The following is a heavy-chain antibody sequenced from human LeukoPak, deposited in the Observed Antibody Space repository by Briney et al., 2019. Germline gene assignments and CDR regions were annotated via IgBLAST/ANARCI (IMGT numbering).Heavy chain of an antibody. J-gene: IGHJ4*02. D-gene: IGHD2-8*01. CDR1: GFTFNIYA. CDR2: MCGSAGCT. Sequence: GGSLRLSCAASGFTFNIYAMSWVRLAPGKGLQWVASMCGSAGCTYYADPVKGRFTISRDNSKSTLYLQMNSLRTEDTAMYYCAKGAPNLPDYWGQGTLVTVSS. V-gene: IGHV3-23*01. CDR3: AKGAPNLPDY.